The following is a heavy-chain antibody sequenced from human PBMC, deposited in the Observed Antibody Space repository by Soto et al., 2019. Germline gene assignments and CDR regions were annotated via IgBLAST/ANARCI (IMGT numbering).Heavy chain of an antibody. CDR1: GFTFSDHY. D-gene: IGHD3-10*01. CDR2: IRDKANSYTT. V-gene: IGHV3-72*01. Sequence: EVQLVESGGGLVQPGGSLRLSCAASGFTFSDHYMDWVRQAPGKGLEWVGLIRDKANSYTTEYAASVRGRFTISGDESKNSVYLQRNSLKTEDTAVYYCARRPGSGRSVDYWGQGNLVTVSS. J-gene: IGHJ4*02. CDR3: ARRPGSGRSVDY.